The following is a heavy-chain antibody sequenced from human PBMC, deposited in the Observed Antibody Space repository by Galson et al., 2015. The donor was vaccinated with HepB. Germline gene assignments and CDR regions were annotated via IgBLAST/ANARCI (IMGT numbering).Heavy chain of an antibody. CDR1: GYSFTSYW. Sequence: QSGAEVKKPGESLRISCKGSGYSFTSYWVSWVRQMPGKGLEWMGRIDPSDSYTNYSPSFQGHVTISADKSISTAYLQWSSLKASDTAMYYCVRAGPLRAAAGLSFDPWGQGTLVTVSS. CDR3: VRAGPLRAAAGLSFDP. D-gene: IGHD6-13*01. J-gene: IGHJ5*02. CDR2: IDPSDSYT. V-gene: IGHV5-10-1*01.